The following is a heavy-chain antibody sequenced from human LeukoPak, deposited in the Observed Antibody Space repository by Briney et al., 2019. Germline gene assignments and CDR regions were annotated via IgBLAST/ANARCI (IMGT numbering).Heavy chain of an antibody. D-gene: IGHD4-23*01. CDR1: GYTFTSYG. V-gene: IGHV1-18*01. Sequence: ASVKVSCKASGYTFTSYGITWVRQAPGQGLEWMGWISVYNGNTNYAQKFQGRVTMTTDTSTNTAYMELRSLTSDDTAVYYRARGGVGNPYYFDYWGQGTLVTVSS. J-gene: IGHJ4*02. CDR3: ARGGVGNPYYFDY. CDR2: ISVYNGNT.